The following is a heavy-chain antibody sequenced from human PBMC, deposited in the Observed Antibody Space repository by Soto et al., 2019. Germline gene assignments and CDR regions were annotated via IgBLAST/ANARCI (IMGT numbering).Heavy chain of an antibody. CDR1: GLTFSSYT. J-gene: IGHJ4*02. CDR2: ISYDSTNK. CDR3: VTCSPYYYDSSGYHY. D-gene: IGHD3-22*01. Sequence: QVQLVDSGGGLVQSGRSLRLSCVASGLTFSSYTMHWVRQAPGKGLEWVAVISYDSTNKYYADSVKGRFTISRDNSNNTVYLQMDSLRAEDTAVYYCVTCSPYYYDSSGYHYWGQGTLVSVSS. V-gene: IGHV3-30-3*01.